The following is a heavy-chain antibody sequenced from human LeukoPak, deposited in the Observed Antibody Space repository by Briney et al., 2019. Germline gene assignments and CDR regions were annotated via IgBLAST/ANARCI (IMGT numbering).Heavy chain of an antibody. D-gene: IGHD1-26*01. CDR3: ARGPVVGATTILDY. J-gene: IGHJ4*02. V-gene: IGHV3-33*01. Sequence: PGGSLRLSCAASGSTFSRHGMHWVRQAPGKGLEWVAIIWYDGSNKYCADSVKGRFTISRDNSKNTLYLQMNSLRAEDTAVYYCARGPVVGATTILDYWGQGTLVTVSS. CDR1: GSTFSRHG. CDR2: IWYDGSNK.